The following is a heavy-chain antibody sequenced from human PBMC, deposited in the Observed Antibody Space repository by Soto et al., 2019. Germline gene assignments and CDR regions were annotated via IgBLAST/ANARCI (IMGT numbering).Heavy chain of an antibody. CDR2: ISGSGGST. V-gene: IGHV3-23*01. D-gene: IGHD6-19*01. Sequence: HPGGSLRLSCAASGFTFSSYAMSWVRQAPGKGLEWVSAISGSGGSTYYADSVKGRFTISRDNSKNTLYLQMNSLRAEDTAVYYCAKDASSGWYWRNPFDYWGQRTLVTVSS. J-gene: IGHJ4*02. CDR1: GFTFSSYA. CDR3: AKDASSGWYWRNPFDY.